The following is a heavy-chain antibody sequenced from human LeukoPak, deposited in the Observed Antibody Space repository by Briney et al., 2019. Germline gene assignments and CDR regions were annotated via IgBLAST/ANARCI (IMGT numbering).Heavy chain of an antibody. J-gene: IGHJ3*02. Sequence: QAGGSLRLSCAASGFTVGSAYMSWVRQAPGEGLEWVSVIYSGGSTYYADSVKGRFTISRDNSKNTLYLQMNSLRAEDTAVYYCASTPYYYDSQDAFDIWGQGTMVTVSS. D-gene: IGHD3-22*01. V-gene: IGHV3-66*01. CDR1: GFTVGSAY. CDR3: ASTPYYYDSQDAFDI. CDR2: IYSGGST.